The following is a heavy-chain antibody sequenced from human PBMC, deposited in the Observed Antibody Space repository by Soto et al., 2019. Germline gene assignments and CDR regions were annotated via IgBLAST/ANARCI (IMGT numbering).Heavy chain of an antibody. V-gene: IGHV1-18*01. CDR1: GYTFTSYG. CDR2: ISAYNGNT. D-gene: IGHD2-2*01. CDR3: ARVPIGVPVAMGEGNWFDP. Sequence: ASVKVSCKASGYTFTSYGISWVRQAPGQGLEWMGWISAYNGNTNYAQKLQGRVTMTTDTSTSTAYMELRSLRSDDTAVYYCARVPIGVPVAMGEGNWFDPWGQGTLVTVSS. J-gene: IGHJ5*02.